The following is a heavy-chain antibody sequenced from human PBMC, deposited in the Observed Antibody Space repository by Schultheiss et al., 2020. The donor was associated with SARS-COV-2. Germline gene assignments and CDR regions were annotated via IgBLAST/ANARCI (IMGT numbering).Heavy chain of an antibody. CDR1: GGSISSGDYY. CDR3: ARESIADNWFDS. D-gene: IGHD2/OR15-2a*01. J-gene: IGHJ5*01. Sequence: SETLSLTCTVSGGSISSGDYYWSWIRQPPGKGLEWIGYIYYSGSTNYNPSLKSRVTISVDTSKTHFSLKLSSVTAADTAVYYCARESIADNWFDSWGQGALVTVSS. V-gene: IGHV4-61*03. CDR2: IYYSGST.